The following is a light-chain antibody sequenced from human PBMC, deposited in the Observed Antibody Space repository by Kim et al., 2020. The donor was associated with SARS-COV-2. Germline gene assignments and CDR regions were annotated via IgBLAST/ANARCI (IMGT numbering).Light chain of an antibody. CDR3: QAWDSSTVV. J-gene: IGLJ2*01. Sequence: SYELTQPPSVSVSPGQTASIACSGDELGDKYAFWYQQRPGQSPVLVIYQDRKRPSGIPERFSGSNSGNTATLTISGTQAMDEADYYCQAWDSSTVVFGGGTQLTVL. V-gene: IGLV3-1*01. CDR1: ELGDKY. CDR2: QDR.